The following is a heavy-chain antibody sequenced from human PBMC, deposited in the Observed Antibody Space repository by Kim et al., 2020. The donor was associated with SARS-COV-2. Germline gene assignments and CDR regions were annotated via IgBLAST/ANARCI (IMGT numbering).Heavy chain of an antibody. CDR3: AREEDDFGANSGYFDY. Sequence: GGSLRLSCAASGFTVSSNFMSWVRQAPGKGLEWVSEIYSGGTERYAESVKGRFTISRDYSKNTLYLQMNRLRVEDTAVYYCAREEDDFGANSGYFDYWG. CDR2: IYSGGTE. CDR1: GFTVSSNF. V-gene: IGHV3-66*01. J-gene: IGHJ4*01. D-gene: IGHD4-17*01.